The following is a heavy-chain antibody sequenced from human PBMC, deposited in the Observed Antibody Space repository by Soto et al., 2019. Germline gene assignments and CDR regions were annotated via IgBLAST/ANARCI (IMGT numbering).Heavy chain of an antibody. CDR1: GFTFSNYG. CDR2: ITNSGGST. V-gene: IGHV3-23*01. D-gene: IGHD5-18*01. J-gene: IGHJ4*02. CDR3: AKDERAVDTIMSFDY. Sequence: EVQVMESGGGLVQPGGSLRLSCAASGFTFSNYGMNWVRQAAGKGLEWVSGITNSGGSTYYADSVKGRFTISRDNSKSTLYLQMNSLRAEDTALYYCAKDERAVDTIMSFDYWGQGILVTVSS.